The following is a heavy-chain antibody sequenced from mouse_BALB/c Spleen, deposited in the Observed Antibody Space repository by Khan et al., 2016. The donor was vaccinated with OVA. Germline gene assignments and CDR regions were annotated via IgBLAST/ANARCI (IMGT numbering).Heavy chain of an antibody. J-gene: IGHJ2*01. V-gene: IGHV1-7*01. Sequence: QLPLKQSGAELAKPGASVKMSCKASGYTFSNYWIHWVKQRPGQGLEWIGYIHPSSGYTYYNQTFNDKATLTTDKSSSTAYLQLSSLTSEDAAVYDGARERIDDGGQGTTVTVSA. CDR2: IHPSSGYT. CDR1: GYTFSNYW. CDR3: ARERIDD.